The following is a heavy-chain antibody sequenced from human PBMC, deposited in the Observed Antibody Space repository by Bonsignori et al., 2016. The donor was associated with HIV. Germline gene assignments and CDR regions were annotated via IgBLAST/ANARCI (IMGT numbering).Heavy chain of an antibody. CDR2: IYTSGST. J-gene: IGHJ4*02. D-gene: IGHD3-22*01. Sequence: SETLSLTCTVSGGSISSYYWSWIRQPAGKGLEWIGRIYTSGSTNYNPSLKSRVTMSVDTSKNQFSLKLSSVTAADTAVYYCARTVDYYDSSGISYFDYWGQGTLVTVSS. CDR1: GGSISSYY. CDR3: ARTVDYYDSSGISYFDY. V-gene: IGHV4-4*07.